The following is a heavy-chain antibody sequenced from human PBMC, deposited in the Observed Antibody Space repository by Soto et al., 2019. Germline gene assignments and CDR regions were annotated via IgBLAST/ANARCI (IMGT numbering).Heavy chain of an antibody. Sequence: SETLSLTCTVSGGSISSYYWSWIRQPPGKGLEWIGYIYYSGSTNYNPSLKSRVTISVDTSKNQFSLKLSSVTAADTAVYYCARGLVEYSSSPDYWGQGTLVTVSS. CDR2: IYYSGST. V-gene: IGHV4-59*01. CDR1: GGSISSYY. J-gene: IGHJ4*02. CDR3: ARGLVEYSSSPDY. D-gene: IGHD6-6*01.